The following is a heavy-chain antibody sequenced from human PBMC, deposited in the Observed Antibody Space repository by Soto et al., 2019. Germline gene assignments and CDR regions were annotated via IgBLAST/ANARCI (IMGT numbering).Heavy chain of an antibody. V-gene: IGHV3-23*01. CDR2: ISGSGGST. D-gene: IGHD2-15*01. CDR1: GFTFSSYA. CDR3: AKLGYCSGGSCYKYYFDY. J-gene: IGHJ4*02. Sequence: PGGSLRLSCAASGFTFSSYAMSWVRQAPWKGLEWVSAISGSGGSTYYADSVKGRFTISRDNSKNTLYLQMNSLRAEDTAVYYCAKLGYCSGGSCYKYYFDYWGQGTLVTVSS.